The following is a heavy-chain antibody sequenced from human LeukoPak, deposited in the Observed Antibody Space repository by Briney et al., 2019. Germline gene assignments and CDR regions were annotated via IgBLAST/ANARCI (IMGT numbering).Heavy chain of an antibody. J-gene: IGHJ4*02. CDR1: GFTFSSYA. CDR3: AKGGDWGYQYQFDH. V-gene: IGHV3-23*01. D-gene: IGHD2-2*01. Sequence: GGSLRLSCAASGFTFSSYAMSWVRQAPGKGLEWVSVTSGSDVSTNYADSVKGRFTISRDNSKNTLYLQMNSLRAEDTAVYYCAKGGDWGYQYQFDHWGQGTLVTVSS. CDR2: TSGSDVST.